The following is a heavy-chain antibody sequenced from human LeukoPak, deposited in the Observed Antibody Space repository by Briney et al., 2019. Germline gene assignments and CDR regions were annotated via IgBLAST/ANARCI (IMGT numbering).Heavy chain of an antibody. Sequence: ASVKVSCKASGYTFTSYGISWVRQAPGQGLEWMGWISAYNGNTNYAQKLQVRVTMTTDTSTSTAYMELRSLRSDDTDVYYCAREQSVGAAFDYWGQGTLVTVSS. CDR2: ISAYNGNT. J-gene: IGHJ4*02. CDR3: AREQSVGAAFDY. CDR1: GYTFTSYG. D-gene: IGHD1-26*01. V-gene: IGHV1-18*01.